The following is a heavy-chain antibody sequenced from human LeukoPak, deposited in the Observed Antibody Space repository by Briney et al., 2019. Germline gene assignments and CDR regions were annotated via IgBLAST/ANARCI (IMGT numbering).Heavy chain of an antibody. J-gene: IGHJ4*02. D-gene: IGHD1-26*01. V-gene: IGHV4-30-4*08. CDR3: ARVEPVGAIAFDY. Sequence: KPSQTLSLTCTVSGGSISSGDYYWRWIRQPPGKGLEWIGYIYYSGSTYYNPSLKSRVTISVDTSKNQFSLKLSSVTAADTAVYYYARVEPVGAIAFDYWGQGTLVTVSS. CDR2: IYYSGST. CDR1: GGSISSGDYY.